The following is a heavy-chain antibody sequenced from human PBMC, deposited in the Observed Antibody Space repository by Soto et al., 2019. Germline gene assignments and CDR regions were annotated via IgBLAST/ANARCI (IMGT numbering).Heavy chain of an antibody. Sequence: DVQLLESGGGLVQPEGSLRLSCAASGFTFSSYAMDWVRQGPGKGLEWVAVVSIGGSTHYADSVRGRFTISRDNAKNTLSLQMKSLTGEGSDVYACEKRASGGAHFGYWGQGAMVTVSS. D-gene: IGHD2-15*01. J-gene: IGHJ4*02. CDR2: VSIGGST. CDR3: EKRASGGAHFGY. CDR1: GFTFSSYA. V-gene: IGHV3-23*01.